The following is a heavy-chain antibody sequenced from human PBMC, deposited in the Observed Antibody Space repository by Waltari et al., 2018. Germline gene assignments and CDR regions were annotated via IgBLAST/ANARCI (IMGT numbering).Heavy chain of an antibody. V-gene: IGHV1-2*06. CDR3: ARESAFSTSWYPGFDP. Sequence: QVELVQSGAEVRKPGASVKVSCKASGYSLTSYYLSWVRQAPGLGLEWMGRINPNSGDTNSAPKFQGRVTLTRDTSVNTAFLELRSLTSDDTAVYFCARESAFSTSWYPGFDPWGQGTLVTVAS. D-gene: IGHD2-2*01. CDR2: INPNSGDT. J-gene: IGHJ5*02. CDR1: GYSLTSYY.